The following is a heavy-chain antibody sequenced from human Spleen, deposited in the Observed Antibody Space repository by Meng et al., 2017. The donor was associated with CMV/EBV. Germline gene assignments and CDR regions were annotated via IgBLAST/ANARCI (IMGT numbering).Heavy chain of an antibody. Sequence: GGSLRLSCAASGFTFDDYTMHWVRQAPGKGLEWVSLISWDGGSTYYADSVKGRFTISRDNSKNTLYLQMNSLRAEDTAVYYCARGITIFGVVTNYYYYGMDVWGQGTTVTVSS. CDR1: GFTFDDYT. CDR3: ARGITIFGVVTNYYYYGMDV. D-gene: IGHD3-3*01. CDR2: ISWDGGST. J-gene: IGHJ6*02. V-gene: IGHV3-43*01.